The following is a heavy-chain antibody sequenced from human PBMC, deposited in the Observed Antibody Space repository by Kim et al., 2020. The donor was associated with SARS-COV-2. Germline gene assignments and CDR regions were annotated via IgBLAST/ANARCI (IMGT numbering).Heavy chain of an antibody. CDR1: GFTFSSYG. D-gene: IGHD6-13*01. Sequence: GGSLRLSCAASGFTFSSYGMHWVRQAPGKGLEWVAVISYDGSNKYYADSVKGRFTISRDNSKNTLYLQMNSLRAEDTAVYYCAKDGVWGAAAGCRIDYWGQGTLVTVSS. J-gene: IGHJ4*02. V-gene: IGHV3-30*18. CDR2: ISYDGSNK. CDR3: AKDGVWGAAAGCRIDY.